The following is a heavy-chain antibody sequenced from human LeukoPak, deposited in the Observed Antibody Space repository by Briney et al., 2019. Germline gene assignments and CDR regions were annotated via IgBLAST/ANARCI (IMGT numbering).Heavy chain of an antibody. CDR2: IYYDGTT. Sequence: PSETLSLTCTVSNYSISRGYYWGWIRQPPRKGLEWIGSIYYDGTTFYSPSLNSRVTISLDTSKNQFSLNLISLTAADTAVYYCARGAKYRYGDYENWGQGTLVTVSS. V-gene: IGHV4-38-2*02. CDR3: ARGAKYRYGDYEN. D-gene: IGHD4-17*01. CDR1: NYSISRGYY. J-gene: IGHJ4*02.